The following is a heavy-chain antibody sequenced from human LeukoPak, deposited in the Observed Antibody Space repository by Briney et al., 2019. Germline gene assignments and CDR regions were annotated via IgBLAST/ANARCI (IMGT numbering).Heavy chain of an antibody. D-gene: IGHD5-24*01. Sequence: PGGSLRLSCAASGFTFSSYAMSWVRQAPGKGLEWVSAISGSGGSTYYADSVKGRFTISRDNSKNTLYLQMNSLRAEDTAVYYCKLQLNRRDGEFDLWGRGTLVTVSS. CDR3: KLQLNRRDGEFDL. CDR1: GFTFSSYA. CDR2: ISGSGGST. V-gene: IGHV3-23*01. J-gene: IGHJ2*01.